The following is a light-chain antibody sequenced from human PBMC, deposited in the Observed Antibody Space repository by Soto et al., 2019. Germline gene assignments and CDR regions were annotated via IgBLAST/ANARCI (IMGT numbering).Light chain of an antibody. J-gene: IGKJ1*01. CDR1: QSVSGNS. Sequence: EGVLTQSPGTLSLSPGERATVSCRAGQSVSGNSLAWYQQRPGQAPTLLIYAASIRATGIPDRFSGGGSGTDFTLTISRLQPEDFAVYYCHQYGTSPWTFGQGTKVDIK. V-gene: IGKV3-20*01. CDR2: AAS. CDR3: HQYGTSPWT.